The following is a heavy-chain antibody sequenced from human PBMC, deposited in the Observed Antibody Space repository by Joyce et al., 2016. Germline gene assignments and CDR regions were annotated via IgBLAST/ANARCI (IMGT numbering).Heavy chain of an antibody. J-gene: IGHJ4*02. CDR2: ISYDGRNK. Sequence: QVQLVESGGGVVQPGGSLRLSCVGSGFSFRTYSMHWVRQAPGKGLEWVAVISYDGRNKNYADSVKGRFTVSRDNSKSTLYLQMNNLRAEDTAIFYCTRDVSGWYYFDHWGQGTLVTVSS. CDR1: GFSFRTYS. D-gene: IGHD6-19*01. CDR3: TRDVSGWYYFDH. V-gene: IGHV3-30*04.